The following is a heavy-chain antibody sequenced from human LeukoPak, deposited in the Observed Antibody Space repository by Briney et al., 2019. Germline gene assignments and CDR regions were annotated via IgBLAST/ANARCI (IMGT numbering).Heavy chain of an antibody. Sequence: PGGSLRLSCAASGFTFSSYAMHWVRQAPGKGLEWVAVISYDGSNKYYADSVKGRFTISRDNSKNTLYLQMNSLRAEDTAVYYCARDNRGYSYVLYWGQGTLVTVSS. J-gene: IGHJ4*02. V-gene: IGHV3-30-3*01. CDR2: ISYDGSNK. D-gene: IGHD5-18*01. CDR1: GFTFSSYA. CDR3: ARDNRGYSYVLY.